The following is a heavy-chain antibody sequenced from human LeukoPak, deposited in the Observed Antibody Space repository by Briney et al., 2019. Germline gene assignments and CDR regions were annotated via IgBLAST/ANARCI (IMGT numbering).Heavy chain of an antibody. CDR2: IYYSGST. Sequence: SETLSLTCTVSGGSISSSSYYWGWIRQPPGKGLDWIGSIYYSGSTYYNPSLKSRVTISVDTSKNQFSLKLSSVTAADTAAYYCARHSSSPKGDYYYYYMDVWGKGTTVTVSS. CDR1: GGSISSSSYY. V-gene: IGHV4-39*07. CDR3: ARHSSSPKGDYYYYYMDV. D-gene: IGHD6-6*01. J-gene: IGHJ6*03.